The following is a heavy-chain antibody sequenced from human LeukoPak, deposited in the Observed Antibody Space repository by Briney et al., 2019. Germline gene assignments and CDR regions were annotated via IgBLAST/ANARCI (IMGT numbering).Heavy chain of an antibody. V-gene: IGHV1-8*01. D-gene: IGHD6-13*01. CDR2: MNPNSGNT. CDR1: GYTFTSYD. Sequence: GASVKVSCKASGYTFTSYDINWVRQASGQGLEWMGWMNPNSGNTGYAQKFQGRVIMTRDTSKSTAYMELSSLRSEDTAVYYCARRLAAAGYLPDYWGQGTPVTVSS. CDR3: ARRLAAAGYLPDY. J-gene: IGHJ4*02.